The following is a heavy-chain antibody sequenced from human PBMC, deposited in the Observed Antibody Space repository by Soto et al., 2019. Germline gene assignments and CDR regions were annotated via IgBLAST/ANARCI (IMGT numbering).Heavy chain of an antibody. D-gene: IGHD6-19*01. CDR1: GFTVSSYY. CDR2: VYGETNT. Sequence: GGSLRLSCAVSGFTVSSYYMNWVRQTPEKGLEWVSLVYGETNTHYGPSVTGKFTTSRDTSKNTLFLQMNGLSVDDTAVYYCARSSGWNRFDYWGQGTLVTVSS. V-gene: IGHV3-66*01. J-gene: IGHJ4*02. CDR3: ARSSGWNRFDY.